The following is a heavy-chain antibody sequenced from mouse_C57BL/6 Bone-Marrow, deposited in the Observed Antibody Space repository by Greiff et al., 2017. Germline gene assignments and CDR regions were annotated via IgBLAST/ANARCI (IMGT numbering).Heavy chain of an antibody. V-gene: IGHV1-4*01. CDR3: ARLYSFAY. Sequence: QVQLQQSGAELARPGASVKMSCKASGYTFPSYTMHWVNQRPGQGLEWIGYINPSSGYIKYNQKFKDKATLAADKSSSTAYMQLSSLTSEDSAVYYCARLYSFAYWGQGTLVTVSA. J-gene: IGHJ3*01. CDR2: INPSSGYI. CDR1: GYTFPSYT.